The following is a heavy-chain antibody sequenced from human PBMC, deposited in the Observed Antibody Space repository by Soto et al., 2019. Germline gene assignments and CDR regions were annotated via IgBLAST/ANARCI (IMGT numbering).Heavy chain of an antibody. V-gene: IGHV3-30-3*01. Sequence: PRLSFAASGFTFSSSAMHLVRQAPGKGLEWVAVISYDGSNKYYADSVKGRFTISRDNSKNTLYLQMNSLRAEDTAVYYCASSSYPGYFDYWGQGTLVTVSS. CDR3: ASSSYPGYFDY. CDR2: ISYDGSNK. J-gene: IGHJ4*02. D-gene: IGHD6-13*01. CDR1: GFTFSSSA.